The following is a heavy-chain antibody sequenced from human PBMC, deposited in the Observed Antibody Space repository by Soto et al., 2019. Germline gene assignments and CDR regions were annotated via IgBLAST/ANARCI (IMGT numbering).Heavy chain of an antibody. J-gene: IGHJ4*02. CDR3: VRDGCGVYNQIDH. Sequence: QVQLVESGGGVVQPGRSLRLSCEASGFSFSSYAMHWVRQTPGKGLECVSVIAFDGSSEHYPESVKGRFTISRDNSKNTLYLQMNSLRTEDTAVYYCVRDGCGVYNQIDHWGQGTLVTVSS. CDR1: GFSFSSYA. CDR2: IAFDGSSE. V-gene: IGHV3-30-3*01. D-gene: IGHD6-19*01.